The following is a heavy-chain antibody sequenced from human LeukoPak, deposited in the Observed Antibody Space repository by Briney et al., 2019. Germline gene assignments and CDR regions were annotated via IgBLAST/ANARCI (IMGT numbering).Heavy chain of an antibody. Sequence: SETLTLTCTVSGGSISSYYCSWLRQPPEKGLEWMGYIYYSGSTNYNPSLKSRVTISVDTSKNQFSLKLSSVTAADTAVYYCARHMRRAADNWFDPWGQGTLVTVSS. CDR2: IYYSGST. CDR3: ARHMRRAADNWFDP. J-gene: IGHJ5*02. CDR1: GGSISSYY. D-gene: IGHD6-13*01. V-gene: IGHV4-59*08.